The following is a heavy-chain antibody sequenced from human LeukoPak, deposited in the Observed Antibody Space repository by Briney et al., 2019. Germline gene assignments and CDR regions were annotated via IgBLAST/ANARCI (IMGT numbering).Heavy chain of an antibody. J-gene: IGHJ4*02. CDR3: ARDQFGESTFDY. Sequence: SETLSLTCTVSGGSISSYYWSWIRQPPGKGLEWIGYIYYSGSTNYNPSLKSRVTISVDTSKNQFSLKLSSVTAADTAVYHCARDQFGESTFDYWGQGALVTVSS. D-gene: IGHD3-10*01. CDR1: GGSISSYY. CDR2: IYYSGST. V-gene: IGHV4-59*01.